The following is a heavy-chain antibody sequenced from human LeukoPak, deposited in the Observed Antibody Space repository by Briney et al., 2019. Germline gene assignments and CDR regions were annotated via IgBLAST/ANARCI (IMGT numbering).Heavy chain of an antibody. Sequence: PSETLSLTCTVSGVSISNYYWSWIRQPPGKGLEWIGYIYYSGSTNYNPSLKSRVTMSVDTSKNQFSLKLSSVTAADTAVYYCARDLTTVAPYYYSGMDLWGQGTTVTVSS. CDR2: IYYSGST. D-gene: IGHD4-11*01. V-gene: IGHV4-59*01. CDR1: GVSISNYY. J-gene: IGHJ6*02. CDR3: ARDLTTVAPYYYSGMDL.